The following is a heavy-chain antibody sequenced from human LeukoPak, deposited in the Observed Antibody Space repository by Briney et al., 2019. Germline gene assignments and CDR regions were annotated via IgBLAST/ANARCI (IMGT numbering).Heavy chain of an antibody. D-gene: IGHD1-26*01. Sequence: GRSLRLSCAASGFTFSGYGMHWVRQAPGKGLEWVAVISYDGSNKYYADSVKGRFTISRDNSKNTLYLQMNSLRAEDTAVYYCAKYSGSYGGFSPLDYWGQGTLVTVSS. CDR3: AKYSGSYGGFSPLDY. J-gene: IGHJ4*02. V-gene: IGHV3-30*18. CDR1: GFTFSGYG. CDR2: ISYDGSNK.